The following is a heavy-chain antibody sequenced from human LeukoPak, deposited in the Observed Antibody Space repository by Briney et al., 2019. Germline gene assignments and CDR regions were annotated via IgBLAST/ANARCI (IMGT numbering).Heavy chain of an antibody. CDR3: ARVDNSGWYTMDY. J-gene: IGHJ4*02. CDR1: GGSISNYY. D-gene: IGHD6-19*01. V-gene: IGHV4-59*01. Sequence: PSETLSLTCTVSGGSISNYYWSWIRQPPGQGLEWIGYIYYSGSSTNYNPSLKSRVTISVDTSKNQFSLNLNSVTAADTAVYYCARVDNSGWYTMDYWGQGTLVTVSS. CDR2: IYYSGSST.